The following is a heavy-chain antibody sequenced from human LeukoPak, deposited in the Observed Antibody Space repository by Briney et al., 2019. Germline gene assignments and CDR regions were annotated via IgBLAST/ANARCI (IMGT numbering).Heavy chain of an antibody. V-gene: IGHV3-23*01. CDR3: AKRHDSNGPTGYFDY. CDR2: VSGGGDSP. CDR1: GFTFSSYA. Sequence: GGSLRLSCAASGFTFSSYAMSWVRQAPGKGLEWVSSVSGGGDSPYYADSVKGRFTISRDNSKNTLDLQVNSLRAEDTAVYYCAKRHDSNGPTGYFDYWGQGILVTVSS. J-gene: IGHJ4*02. D-gene: IGHD3-22*01.